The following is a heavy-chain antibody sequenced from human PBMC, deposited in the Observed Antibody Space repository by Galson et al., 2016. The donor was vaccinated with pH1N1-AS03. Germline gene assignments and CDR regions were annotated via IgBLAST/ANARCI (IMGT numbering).Heavy chain of an antibody. Sequence: PLSLTCTVSGGSISSGSFYWSWIRQPAGKGLEWIGRIYTTGSTNYNPSLKSRVTISIDTSKNQFSLKLNSMTAADTAMYYCAREDYNTEFETVIDYWGRGTLITVSS. CDR1: GGSISSGSFY. V-gene: IGHV4-61*02. CDR2: IYTTGST. CDR3: AREDYNTEFETVIDY. J-gene: IGHJ4*02. D-gene: IGHD3-10*01.